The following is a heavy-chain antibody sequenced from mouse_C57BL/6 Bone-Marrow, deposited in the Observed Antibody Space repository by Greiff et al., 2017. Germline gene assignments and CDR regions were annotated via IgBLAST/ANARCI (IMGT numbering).Heavy chain of an antibody. Sequence: EVKLMESGEGLVKPGGSLKLSCAASGFTFSSYAMSWVRQTPEKRLEWVAYISSGGDYIYYADTVKGRFTISRDNARNTLYLKMSSLKSEDTAMYYCTRERGYGSSPYYFDYWGQGTTLTVSS. J-gene: IGHJ2*01. CDR3: TRERGYGSSPYYFDY. D-gene: IGHD1-1*01. CDR2: ISSGGDYI. V-gene: IGHV5-9-1*02. CDR1: GFTFSSYA.